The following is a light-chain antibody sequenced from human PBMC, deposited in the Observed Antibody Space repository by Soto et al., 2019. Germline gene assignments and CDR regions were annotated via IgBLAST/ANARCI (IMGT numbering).Light chain of an antibody. J-gene: IGLJ1*01. V-gene: IGLV2-8*01. CDR2: EVS. CDR3: SSYAGSNTRYV. Sequence: QSALTQPPSASGSPGQSVTISCTGTSSDVGGYNYVSWYQQHPGTAPKLMIYEVSKRPSGVPDRFSGSKSGNTASLTVSGLQAEDEADYYCSSYAGSNTRYVFGAGTKLTVL. CDR1: SSDVGGYNY.